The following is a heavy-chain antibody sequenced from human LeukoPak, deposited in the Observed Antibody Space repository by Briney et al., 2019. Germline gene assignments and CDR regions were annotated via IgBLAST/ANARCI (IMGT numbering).Heavy chain of an antibody. CDR2: IYHSGST. J-gene: IGHJ5*02. CDR1: GYSISSGYY. V-gene: IGHV4-38-2*01. CDR3: ARRVVPAASWFDP. D-gene: IGHD2-2*01. Sequence: KPSETLSLTCAVSGYSISSGYYWGWIRQPPGKGLEWIGSIYHSGSTYYNPSLKSRVTISVDTSKNQFSLKLSSVTAADTAVYYCARRVVPAASWFDPWGQGTLVTVSS.